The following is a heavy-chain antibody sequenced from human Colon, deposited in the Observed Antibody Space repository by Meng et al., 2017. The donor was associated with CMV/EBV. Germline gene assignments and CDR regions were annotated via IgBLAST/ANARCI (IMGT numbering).Heavy chain of an antibody. Sequence: VHVVLSWEGLVQPGVFLRLSCADSGFNVREKYRSWVRQSQGKGLEWVCIIYRGDNPYYIDSVRDRFTVSRDNSKNTMYLQMNSLRVEDTAVYYCTGDSVSNPNLDYWGQGTLVTVSS. V-gene: IGHV3-66*01. J-gene: IGHJ4*02. D-gene: IGHD3-10*01. CDR2: IYRGDNP. CDR1: GFNVREKY. CDR3: TGDSVSNPNLDY.